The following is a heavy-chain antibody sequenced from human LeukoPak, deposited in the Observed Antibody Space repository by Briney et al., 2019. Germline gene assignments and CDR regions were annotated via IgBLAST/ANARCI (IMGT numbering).Heavy chain of an antibody. CDR2: MNPNSGNT. CDR1: GYTFTSYD. CDR3: ARSIETLTYSSSWYFPVDY. J-gene: IGHJ4*02. D-gene: IGHD6-13*01. V-gene: IGHV1-8*01. Sequence: ASVKVSCKASGYTFTSYDINWVRQATGQGLEWMGWMNPNSGNTGYAQKFQGRVTMTRNTSISTAYMELSSLRSEDTAVYYCARSIETLTYSSSWYFPVDYWGRGTLVTVSS.